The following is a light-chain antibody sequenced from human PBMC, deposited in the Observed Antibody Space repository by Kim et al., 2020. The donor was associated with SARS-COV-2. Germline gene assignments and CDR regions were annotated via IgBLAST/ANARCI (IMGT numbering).Light chain of an antibody. Sequence: SQGESAPLSCGASQSVSNNYLAWYQQKPGQPPRLLIYGASSRATGVPDRFSGSGSGTDYTLTISRLEPEDFVIYYCQQYGGSPLTFGGGTKVDIK. V-gene: IGKV3-20*01. CDR2: GAS. CDR1: QSVSNNY. CDR3: QQYGGSPLT. J-gene: IGKJ4*01.